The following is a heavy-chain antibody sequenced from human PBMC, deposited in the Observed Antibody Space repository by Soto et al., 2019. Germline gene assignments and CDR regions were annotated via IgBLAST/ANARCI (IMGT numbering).Heavy chain of an antibody. Sequence: QVQLQQWGAGLLKPSETLSLTCAVYGGSFSGYYWSWIRQPPGKGLGWIGEINHSGSTNYNPSLKSRVTISVDTSKNQFSLKLSSVTAADTAVYYCAGGVSITYYFDYWGQGTLVTVSS. CDR1: GGSFSGYY. D-gene: IGHD3-10*01. CDR3: AGGVSITYYFDY. J-gene: IGHJ4*02. CDR2: INHSGST. V-gene: IGHV4-34*01.